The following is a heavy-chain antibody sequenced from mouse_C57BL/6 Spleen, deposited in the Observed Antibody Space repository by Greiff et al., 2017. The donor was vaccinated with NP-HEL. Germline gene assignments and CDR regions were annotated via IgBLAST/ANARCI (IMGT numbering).Heavy chain of an antibody. CDR1: GYTFTSYW. D-gene: IGHD2-3*01. V-gene: IGHV1-72*01. CDR3: ARFRDGVPDY. Sequence: VKQSCKASGYTFTSYWMHWVQQRPGRGLEWIGRIDPNSGGTKYNEKFKSKATLTVDKPSSTAYMQLSSLTSEDASVYYCARFRDGVPDYWGQGTTLTVSS. CDR2: IDPNSGGT. J-gene: IGHJ2*01.